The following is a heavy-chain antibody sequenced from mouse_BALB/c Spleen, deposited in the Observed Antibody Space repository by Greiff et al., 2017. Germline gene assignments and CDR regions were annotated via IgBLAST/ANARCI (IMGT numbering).Heavy chain of an antibody. D-gene: IGHD2-14*01. CDR1: GFTFTDYY. Sequence: VQLKESGGGLVQPGGSLRLSCATSGFTFTDYYMSWVRQPPGKALEWLGFIRNKANGYTTEYSASVKGRFTISRDNSQSILYLQMNTLRAEDSATYYCARVYYRVFDYWGQGTTLTVSS. V-gene: IGHV7-3*02. CDR3: ARVYYRVFDY. CDR2: IRNKANGYTT. J-gene: IGHJ2*01.